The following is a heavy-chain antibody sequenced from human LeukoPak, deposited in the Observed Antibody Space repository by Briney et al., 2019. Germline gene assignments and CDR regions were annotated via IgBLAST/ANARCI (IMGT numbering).Heavy chain of an antibody. CDR2: ITGGGEST. D-gene: IGHD4-17*01. CDR1: GFTFEASA. V-gene: IGHV3-23*01. Sequence: GGSLRLSCAASGFTFEASAMSWVRHAPGKGLELVAVITGGGESTYYADSVKGRFTISRDNSKNTLYMQMSSLRADDTAVYYCARGSHGDHDYWGQGTLVTVSS. CDR3: ARGSHGDHDY. J-gene: IGHJ4*02.